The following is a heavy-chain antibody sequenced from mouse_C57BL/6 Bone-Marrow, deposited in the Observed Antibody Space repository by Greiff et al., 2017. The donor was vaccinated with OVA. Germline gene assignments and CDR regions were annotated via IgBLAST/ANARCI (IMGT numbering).Heavy chain of an antibody. Sequence: EVKLVESGGGLVKPGGSLKLSCAASGFTFSSYTMSWVRQTPEKRLEWVATISGGGGNTYYPDSVKGRFTISRDNAKNTLYLQMSSLRSEDTALYYCARLLYYGSSWGFAYWGQGTLVTVSA. CDR2: ISGGGGNT. V-gene: IGHV5-9*01. CDR3: ARLLYYGSSWGFAY. CDR1: GFTFSSYT. D-gene: IGHD1-1*01. J-gene: IGHJ3*01.